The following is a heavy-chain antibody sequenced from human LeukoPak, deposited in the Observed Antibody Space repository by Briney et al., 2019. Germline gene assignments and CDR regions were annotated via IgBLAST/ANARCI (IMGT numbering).Heavy chain of an antibody. CDR3: ARQPYYDILTGYYFNWFDP. CDR2: IYPGDSDT. V-gene: IGHV5-51*01. D-gene: IGHD3-9*01. CDR1: GYSFTSYW. J-gene: IGHJ5*02. Sequence: GESLKISCKGSGYSFTSYWIGWVRQMPGKGLEWMGIIYPGDSDTRYSPSFQGQVTISADKSISTAYLQWSSLKASDTAMYYCARQPYYDILTGYYFNWFDPWGQGTLVTVSS.